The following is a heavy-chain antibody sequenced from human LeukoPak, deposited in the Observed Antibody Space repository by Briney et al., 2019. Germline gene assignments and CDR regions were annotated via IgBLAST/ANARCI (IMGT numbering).Heavy chain of an antibody. CDR1: GFTFDDYA. D-gene: IGHD2-15*01. V-gene: IGHV3-43*02. Sequence: GGSLRLSCAASGFTFDDYALYWVRQAPGKGLEWVSLISGDGVTTYYADSVKGRFTISRDNSKNSLYLQMNSLRTEDTALYYCAKDPLQGAWYYYMDVWGKGTTVTVSS. CDR2: ISGDGVTT. J-gene: IGHJ6*03. CDR3: AKDPLQGAWYYYMDV.